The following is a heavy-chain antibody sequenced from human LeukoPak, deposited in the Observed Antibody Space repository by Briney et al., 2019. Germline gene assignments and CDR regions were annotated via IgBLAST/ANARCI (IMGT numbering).Heavy chain of an antibody. Sequence: NPSETLSLTCTVSGGSISSGGYYWSWIRQHPGKGLEWIGYIYYSGSTYYNPSPKSRVTISVDTSKNQFSLKLSSVTAADTAVYYCARTGDSSGYYPRWGQGTLVTVSS. V-gene: IGHV4-31*03. CDR3: ARTGDSSGYYPR. CDR2: IYYSGST. CDR1: GGSISSGGYY. J-gene: IGHJ4*02. D-gene: IGHD3-22*01.